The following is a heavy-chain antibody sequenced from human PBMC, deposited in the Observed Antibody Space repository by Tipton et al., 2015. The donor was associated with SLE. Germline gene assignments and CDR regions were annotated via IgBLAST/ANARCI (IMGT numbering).Heavy chain of an antibody. V-gene: IGHV3-9*01. J-gene: IGHJ4*02. CDR2: ISWNSGSI. CDR3: AKEDGSGSYIDY. Sequence: RSLRLSCAASGFTFDDYAMHWVRQAPGKGLEWVSGISWNSGSIGYADSVKGRFTISRDNAKNSLYLQMNSLRAEDTALYYCAKEDGSGSYIDYWGQGTLVTVSS. CDR1: GFTFDDYA. D-gene: IGHD3-10*01.